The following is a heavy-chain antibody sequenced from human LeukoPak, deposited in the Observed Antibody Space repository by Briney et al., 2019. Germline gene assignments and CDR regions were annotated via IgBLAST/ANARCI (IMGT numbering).Heavy chain of an antibody. V-gene: IGHV4-39*07. CDR3: ARERDFYDSSGSPSY. J-gene: IGHJ4*02. Sequence: SETLSLTCTVSGGSISSRSYYWGWIRQPPGKGLEWIGTIYYSGSTYYNPSLKSRVTISVDTSKNQFSLKVRSVTAADTAVYYCARERDFYDSSGSPSYWGQGTLVIVSS. CDR1: GGSISSRSYY. CDR2: IYYSGST. D-gene: IGHD3-22*01.